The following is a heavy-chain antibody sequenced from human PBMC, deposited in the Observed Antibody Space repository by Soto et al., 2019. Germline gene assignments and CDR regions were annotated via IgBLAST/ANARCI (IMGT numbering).Heavy chain of an antibody. CDR1: GYSFTSYW. CDR3: ARKKSYCSSTSCRNGMDV. CDR2: IDPSDSYT. J-gene: IGHJ6*02. V-gene: IGHV5-10-1*01. D-gene: IGHD2-2*01. Sequence: RGESLKISCKGSGYSFTSYWISWVRQMPGKGLEWMGRIDPSDSYTNYSPSFQGHVTISADKSISTAYLQWSSLKASDTAMYYCARKKSYCSSTSCRNGMDVWGQGTTVTVSS.